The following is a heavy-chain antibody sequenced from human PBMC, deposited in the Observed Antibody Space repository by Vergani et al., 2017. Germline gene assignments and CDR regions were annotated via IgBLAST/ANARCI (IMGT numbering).Heavy chain of an antibody. D-gene: IGHD6-19*01. CDR1: GYTFTGYY. V-gene: IGHV1-2*02. CDR2: INPNSGGT. Sequence: QVQLVQSGAEVKKPGASVKVSCKASGYTFTGYYMHWVRQAPGQGLEWMGWINPNSGGTNYAQKFQGRVTMTRDTSISTAYMELSRLRSDDTAGYYCARELSQWLVIGDAFDIWGQGTMVTVSS. J-gene: IGHJ3*02. CDR3: ARELSQWLVIGDAFDI.